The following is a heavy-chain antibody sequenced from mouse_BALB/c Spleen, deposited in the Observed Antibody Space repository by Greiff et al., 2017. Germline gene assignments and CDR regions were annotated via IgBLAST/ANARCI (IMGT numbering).Heavy chain of an antibody. CDR2: ISYSGST. CDR1: GDSITSCY. D-gene: IGHD1-1*01. J-gene: IGHJ2*01. V-gene: IGHV3-8*02. Sequence: EVKLMESGPSLVKPSQTLSLTCSVTGDSITSCYWNWIRKFPGNKLEYMGYISYSGSTYYNPSLKSRISITRDTSKNQYYLQLNSVTTEDTATYYCARSAVLTTVVANDYWGQGTTLTVSS. CDR3: ARSAVLTTVVANDY.